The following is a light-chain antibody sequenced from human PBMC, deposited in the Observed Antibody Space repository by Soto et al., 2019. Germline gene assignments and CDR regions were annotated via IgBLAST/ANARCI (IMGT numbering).Light chain of an antibody. CDR1: SNDVGGYNY. CDR2: DVS. V-gene: IGLV2-14*01. CDR3: SSSTSSNTVV. Sequence: QSALTQPASVSGSPGQSIAISCTGTSNDVGGYNYVSWYQQHPGKAPQLMIYDVSARPSGVSNRFSGSKSDNTASLTLSGLQAEDEADYYCSSSTSSNTVVFGGGTKLTVL. J-gene: IGLJ2*01.